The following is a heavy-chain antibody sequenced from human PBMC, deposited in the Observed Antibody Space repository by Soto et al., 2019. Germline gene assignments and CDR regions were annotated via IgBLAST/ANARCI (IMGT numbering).Heavy chain of an antibody. V-gene: IGHV4-4*02. D-gene: IGHD7-27*01. CDR3: ARDLGWFDP. Sequence: QVQLQESGPGLVKPSGTLTVTCTVSGASISSSSWWSWVRQPPGKGLEWIGEVYHSGDTNYNPSLKSRVTLSVHKSTNQLSLNLTSVTAADTAVYYCARDLGWFDPWGQGTLVTVSS. CDR2: VYHSGDT. CDR1: GASISSSSW. J-gene: IGHJ5*02.